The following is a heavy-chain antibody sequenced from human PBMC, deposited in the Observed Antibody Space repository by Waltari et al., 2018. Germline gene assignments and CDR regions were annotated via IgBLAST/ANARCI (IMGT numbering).Heavy chain of an antibody. D-gene: IGHD3-3*01. J-gene: IGHJ4*02. V-gene: IGHV3-23*03. CDR1: GFTFSSYA. CDR3: ARSASVLRFLEWFDY. Sequence: EVQLLESGGGLVQPGGSLRLSCAASGFTFSSYAISWVRQAPGKGLEWVSVIYSGGSSTYFADSVKGRFTISRDYSKNTLYLQMNSLRAEDTAVYYCARSASVLRFLEWFDYWGQGTLVTVSS. CDR2: IYSGGSST.